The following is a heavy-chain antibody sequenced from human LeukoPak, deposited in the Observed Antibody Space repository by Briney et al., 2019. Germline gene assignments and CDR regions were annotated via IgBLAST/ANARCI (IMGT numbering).Heavy chain of an antibody. Sequence: ASVKVSCKASGYTFTSYAMHWVRQAPGQRLEWMGWINAGNGNTKYSQKFQGRVTITRDTSASTAYMELSSLRSEDTAVYYCARGVGPTGWFDPWGQGTLVTVSS. J-gene: IGHJ5*02. CDR3: ARGVGPTGWFDP. CDR2: INAGNGNT. V-gene: IGHV1-3*01. CDR1: GYTFTSYA. D-gene: IGHD1-26*01.